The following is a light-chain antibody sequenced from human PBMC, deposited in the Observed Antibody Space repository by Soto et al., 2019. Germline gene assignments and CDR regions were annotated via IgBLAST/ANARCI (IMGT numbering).Light chain of an antibody. CDR3: QHYGGSPIT. Sequence: EIVLTQSPGTLPLSPGERATLSCRASQSVSSNLAWYQQKTGQAPRLLISGASSRATGIPDRFSGSGSETDFTLTISRLEPEDFALYYCQHYGGSPITFGQGTRLEI. J-gene: IGKJ5*01. CDR2: GAS. V-gene: IGKV3-20*01. CDR1: QSVSSN.